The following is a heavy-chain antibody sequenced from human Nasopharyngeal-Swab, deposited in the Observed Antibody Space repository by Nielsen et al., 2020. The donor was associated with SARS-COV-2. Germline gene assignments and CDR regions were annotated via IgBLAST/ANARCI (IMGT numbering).Heavy chain of an antibody. V-gene: IGHV4-30-4*01. CDR1: GGSISTANYL. Sequence: SETLSLTCTVSGGSISTANYLWSWVRQPPGKGLEWIGYMYYDGRTFYNPALKSRPTISADRSKNQFSLNLNSATPADTAVYFCAREVDSPSDSDAFDIWGQGTLVTVSS. CDR2: MYYDGRT. CDR3: AREVDSPSDSDAFDI. J-gene: IGHJ3*02.